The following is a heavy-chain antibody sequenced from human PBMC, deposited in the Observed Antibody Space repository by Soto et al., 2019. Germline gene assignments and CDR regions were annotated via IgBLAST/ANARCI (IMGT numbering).Heavy chain of an antibody. CDR2: ISGSGGST. CDR1: GFTFSSYA. D-gene: IGHD2-15*01. J-gene: IGHJ4*02. Sequence: GGSLRLSCAASGFTFSSYAMSWVRQAPGKGLEWVSAISGSGGSTYYADSVKGRFTISRDNSKNTLYLQMNSLRAEDTAVYYCAKDLGSSGGYCSGGSCYSGVVYFDYWGQGTLVTVSS. CDR3: AKDLGSSGGYCSGGSCYSGVVYFDY. V-gene: IGHV3-23*01.